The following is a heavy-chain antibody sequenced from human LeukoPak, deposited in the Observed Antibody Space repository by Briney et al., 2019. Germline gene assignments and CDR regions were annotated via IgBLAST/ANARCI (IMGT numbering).Heavy chain of an antibody. CDR3: AREGRMGTADAFDV. J-gene: IGHJ3*01. Sequence: GRSLRPSCAASGFTFNNYEMHWVRPTAGKGLEWDSSVGIAVDTFYASSVKGRFSISRDNAESSLFLHMNSLGAGDTAVYYCAREGRMGTADAFDVWGQGTMVTVSS. V-gene: IGHV3-13*01. CDR1: GFTFNNYE. D-gene: IGHD1-14*01. CDR2: VGIAVDT.